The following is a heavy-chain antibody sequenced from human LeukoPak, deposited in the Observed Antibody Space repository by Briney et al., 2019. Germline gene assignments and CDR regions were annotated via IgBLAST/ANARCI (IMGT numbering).Heavy chain of an antibody. V-gene: IGHV4-39*07. CDR3: ARDRDYGDYEPFDY. CDR2: IYYSGST. Sequence: SETLSLTCTVSGGSIYSSNHYWGWIRQPPGKGLEWIRSIYYSGSTYYNPSLESRVTISVDTSKNQFSLKLSSVTAADTAVYYCARDRDYGDYEPFDYWGQGTLVTVSS. D-gene: IGHD4-17*01. J-gene: IGHJ4*02. CDR1: GGSIYSSNHY.